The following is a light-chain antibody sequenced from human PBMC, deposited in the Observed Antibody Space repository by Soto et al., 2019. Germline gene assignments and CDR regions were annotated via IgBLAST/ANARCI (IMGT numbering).Light chain of an antibody. J-gene: IGKJ4*01. V-gene: IGKV4-1*01. CDR2: WAS. Sequence: DIVMTQSPDSLAVSLGERATINCKSSQSVLYSSNNKNYLAWYQQKPGQPPKLLIYWASTRESGVPDRFSGSGSGKDFTLTISTLRVEDGAVYYCQQYYSPPLTFGGGTKVEI. CDR3: QQYYSPPLT. CDR1: QSVLYSSNNKNY.